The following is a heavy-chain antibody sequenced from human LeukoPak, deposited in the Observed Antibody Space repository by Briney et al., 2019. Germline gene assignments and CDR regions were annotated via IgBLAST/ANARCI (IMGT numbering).Heavy chain of an antibody. CDR1: GGTFSSYA. Sequence: ASVKVSCKASGGTFSSYAISWVRQAPGQGLEWMGGIIPIFGTANYAQKFQGRVTITADESTSTAYMELSSLRSEDTAVYYCARGASITMVRLDVWGQGTTVTVSS. J-gene: IGHJ6*02. CDR3: ARGASITMVRLDV. D-gene: IGHD3-10*01. CDR2: IIPIFGTA. V-gene: IGHV1-69*13.